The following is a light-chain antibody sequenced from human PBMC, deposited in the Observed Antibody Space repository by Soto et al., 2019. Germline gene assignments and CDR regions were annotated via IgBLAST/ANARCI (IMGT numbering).Light chain of an antibody. J-gene: IGKJ4*01. Sequence: DIQMTQSPASVSASVGDRVTITCRASQGISSWLAWYQQTPGKAPRLLIFAASSLQTGVPSRFSGSGSGTDFTLTISRLQPEDFATYFCQQTSSFPLTFGGGTKVDI. CDR1: QGISSW. CDR2: AAS. V-gene: IGKV1-12*01. CDR3: QQTSSFPLT.